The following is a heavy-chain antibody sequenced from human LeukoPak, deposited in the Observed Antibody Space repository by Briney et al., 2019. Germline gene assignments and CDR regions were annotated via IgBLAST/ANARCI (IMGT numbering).Heavy chain of an antibody. D-gene: IGHD3-10*01. CDR2: IKQGGSEI. CDR3: ARGSGLVVRGDYFDY. CDR1: GFNFNSYW. V-gene: IGHV3-7*02. J-gene: IGHJ4*02. Sequence: PGGSLRLSCAASGFNFNSYWMSWVRQAPGKGLECVANIKQGGSEIYFVDSVKGRFTISRDNAKSSLYLQMNSLRGEDTAVYYCARGSGLVVRGDYFDYWGQGTLVTVSS.